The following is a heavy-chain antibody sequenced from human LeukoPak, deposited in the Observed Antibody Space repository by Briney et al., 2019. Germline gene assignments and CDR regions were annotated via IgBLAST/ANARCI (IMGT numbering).Heavy chain of an antibody. D-gene: IGHD2-2*01. Sequence: PRASVKVSCKASGYTFTSYGISWVRQAPGQGLEWMGWISAYNGNTNYAQKLQGRVTMTTDTSTSTAYMELRSLRSDDTAVYYCAREYCSSTSCYPRPYHYYGMDVWGQGTTVTVSS. CDR2: ISAYNGNT. J-gene: IGHJ6*02. V-gene: IGHV1-18*01. CDR3: AREYCSSTSCYPRPYHYYGMDV. CDR1: GYTFTSYG.